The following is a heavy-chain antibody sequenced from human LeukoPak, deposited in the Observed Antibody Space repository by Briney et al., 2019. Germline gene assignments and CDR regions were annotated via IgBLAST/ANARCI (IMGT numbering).Heavy chain of an antibody. CDR2: INPNSGGT. CDR1: GYTFTRYY. J-gene: IGHJ6*02. V-gene: IGHV1-2*02. CDR3: ARSIQLWSNWDGMDV. Sequence: GASVTVSFAASGYTFTRYYMHWVGQAPGQGREWMGWINPNSGGTNYAQKFQGRVTMTRDTSISPAYMELSRLRSDDTAVYYCARSIQLWSNWDGMDVWGQGTTVTVSS. D-gene: IGHD5-18*01.